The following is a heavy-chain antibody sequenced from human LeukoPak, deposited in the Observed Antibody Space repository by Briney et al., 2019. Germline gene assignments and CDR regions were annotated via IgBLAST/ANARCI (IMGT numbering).Heavy chain of an antibody. J-gene: IGHJ4*02. D-gene: IGHD5-12*01. Sequence: PSETLSLTCTVSGGSISPYYWSWIRQPPGKGLEWIGYIYSSGSANYTPSLKSRVTISVDTSKNQFSLKLSSVTAADTAVYYCARMGGYSGYATHWGQGTLVTVSS. CDR2: IYSSGSA. V-gene: IGHV4-59*08. CDR3: ARMGGYSGYATH. CDR1: GGSISPYY.